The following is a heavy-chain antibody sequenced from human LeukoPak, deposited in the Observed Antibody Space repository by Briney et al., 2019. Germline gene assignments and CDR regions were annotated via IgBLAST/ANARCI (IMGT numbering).Heavy chain of an antibody. CDR3: ATGGYSYGSLFDY. CDR2: FDPEDGET. V-gene: IGHV1-24*01. Sequence: ASVKVSCKVSGYTLTELSMHWVRQAPGKGLEWMGGFDPEDGETIYAQKFQGRVTMTEDTSTDTAYMELSSLRSEDTAVYYSATGGYSYGSLFDYWGQGTLVTVSS. D-gene: IGHD5-18*01. CDR1: GYTLTELS. J-gene: IGHJ4*02.